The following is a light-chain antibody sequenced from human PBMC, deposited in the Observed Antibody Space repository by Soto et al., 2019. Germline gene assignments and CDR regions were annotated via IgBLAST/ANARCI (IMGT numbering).Light chain of an antibody. CDR1: RSISDW. V-gene: IGKV1-5*01. J-gene: IGKJ1*01. CDR3: LQYSSHSWT. CDR2: DAS. Sequence: DIQMTQSPSSLSPSVGDRVTITCRASRSISDWLAWYQQKPGKAPELLIFDASNLKSGVSSRFSGSGSGTEFTLTISRLQPDDVATYHCLQYSSHSWTFGQGTKVDIK.